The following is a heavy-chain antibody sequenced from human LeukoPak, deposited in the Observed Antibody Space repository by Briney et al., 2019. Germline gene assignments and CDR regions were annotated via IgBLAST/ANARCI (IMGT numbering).Heavy chain of an antibody. V-gene: IGHV3-30*18. CDR3: AKDIGVQLWVFDY. CDR2: ISYDGSNK. D-gene: IGHD5-18*01. J-gene: IGHJ4*02. CDR1: GFTFSSYG. Sequence: GRSLRLSCAASGFTFSSYGMHWVRQAPGKGLERVVVISYDGSNKYYADSVKGRFTISRDNSKNTLYLQMNSLRAEDTAVYYCAKDIGVQLWVFDYWGQGTLVTVSS.